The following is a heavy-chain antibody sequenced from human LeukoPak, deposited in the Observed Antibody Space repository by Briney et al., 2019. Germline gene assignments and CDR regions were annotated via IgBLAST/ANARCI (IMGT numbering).Heavy chain of an antibody. V-gene: IGHV2-5*01. CDR2: TYWNDDK. Sequence: ESGPTLVNPTQTLTLTCTFSGFSLSISGVSVGWIRQPPGKALEWLALTYWNDDKRYSPSLKSRLTITKDTSKNRVVLTMTNMDPVDTATYYCARSDSTWYPFDFWGQGTLVTVSS. CDR1: GFSLSISGVS. J-gene: IGHJ4*02. CDR3: ARSDSTWYPFDF. D-gene: IGHD6-13*01.